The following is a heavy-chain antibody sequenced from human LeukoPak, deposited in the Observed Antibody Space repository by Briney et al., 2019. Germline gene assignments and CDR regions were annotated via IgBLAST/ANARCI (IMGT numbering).Heavy chain of an antibody. CDR3: AGERGEEYSSGWYKTNYFYN. D-gene: IGHD6-19*01. V-gene: IGHV4-39*07. Sequence: AETLSLTCTISGDSFTSVTDYWAWIRQPPGKGLEWIARGDYSAGTNYNPSLESRIAISADMSKNQISLKLTSVTGADTAVYYCAGERGEEYSSGWYKTNYFYNWGQGIRVTVSS. CDR1: GDSFTSVTDY. CDR2: GDYSAGT. J-gene: IGHJ4*02.